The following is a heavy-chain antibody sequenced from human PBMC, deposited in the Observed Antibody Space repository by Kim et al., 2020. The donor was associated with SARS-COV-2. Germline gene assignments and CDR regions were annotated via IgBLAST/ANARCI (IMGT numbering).Heavy chain of an antibody. CDR2: ISSSSSYI. CDR1: GFTFSSYS. D-gene: IGHD2-15*01. V-gene: IGHV3-21*01. CDR3: ARDRAAHPYYYYYYGMDV. Sequence: GGSLRLSCAASGFTFSSYSMNWVRQAPGKGLEWVSSISSSSSYIYYADSVKGRFTISRDNAKNSLYLQMNSLRAEDTAVYYCARDRAAHPYYYYYYGMDVWGQGTTVTVSS. J-gene: IGHJ6*02.